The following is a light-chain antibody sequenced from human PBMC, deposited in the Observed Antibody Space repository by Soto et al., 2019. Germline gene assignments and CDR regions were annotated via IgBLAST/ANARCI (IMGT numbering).Light chain of an antibody. V-gene: IGLV2-11*01. CDR2: DVS. CDR3: SSYAGTYYYVA. CDR1: SSDVGGYDF. Sequence: QSALTQPRSVSGSPGQSVTISCTGTSSDVGGYDFVSWYQQHPGKAPKLMIYDVSSRPSGVPDRFSGSKSGNTASLTVSGLQAEEEADYYCSSYAGTYYYVAFGGGTKVTVL. J-gene: IGLJ2*01.